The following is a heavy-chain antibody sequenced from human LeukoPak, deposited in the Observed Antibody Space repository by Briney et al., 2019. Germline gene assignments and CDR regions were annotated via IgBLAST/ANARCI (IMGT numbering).Heavy chain of an antibody. CDR2: IWYDGTNK. J-gene: IGHJ1*01. Sequence: GGSLRLSCAASGFTFSYYSMNWVRQAPGKGLEWVAVIWYDGTNKYYADSVKGRFTISRDNSKNTLYLQMNSLRAEDTAVYYCARTASRGPQSAESFHHWGQGTLVTVSS. CDR1: GFTFSYYS. V-gene: IGHV3-33*08. CDR3: ARTASRGPQSAESFHH.